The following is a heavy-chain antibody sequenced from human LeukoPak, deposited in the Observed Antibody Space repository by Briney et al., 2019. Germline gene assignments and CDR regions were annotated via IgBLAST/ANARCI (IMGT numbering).Heavy chain of an antibody. Sequence: SETLSLTCTVSGGSISSYYWSWIRQPAGKGLEWIGRIYTSGSTNYNPSLKSRVTMPVDTSKNQFSLKLSSVTAADTAVYYCAREKRCSSTSCYGIDYWGQGTLVTVSS. J-gene: IGHJ4*02. V-gene: IGHV4-4*07. CDR3: AREKRCSSTSCYGIDY. CDR2: IYTSGST. D-gene: IGHD2-2*01. CDR1: GGSISSYY.